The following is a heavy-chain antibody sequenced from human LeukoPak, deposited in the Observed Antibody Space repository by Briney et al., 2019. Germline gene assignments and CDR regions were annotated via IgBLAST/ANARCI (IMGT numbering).Heavy chain of an antibody. Sequence: GGSLRLPCAASGFTFSSYGMHWVRQAPGKGLEWVAVIWYDGSNKYYADSVKGRFTISRDNSKNTLYLQMNSLRAEDTAVYYCARSLPDWSIDYWGQGTLVTVSS. V-gene: IGHV3-33*01. D-gene: IGHD3-9*01. CDR1: GFTFSSYG. J-gene: IGHJ4*02. CDR3: ARSLPDWSIDY. CDR2: IWYDGSNK.